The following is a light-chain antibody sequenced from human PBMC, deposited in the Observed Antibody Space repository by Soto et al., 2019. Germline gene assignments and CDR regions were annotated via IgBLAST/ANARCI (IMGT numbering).Light chain of an antibody. V-gene: IGLV2-11*01. CDR1: SSDVGGYNY. CDR2: DVS. J-gene: IGLJ2*01. CDR3: CSYAGSYTLV. Sequence: SALTKPRSVSGSPGQSVTISCTGTSSDVGGYNYVSWYQQHPGKAPKLMIYDVSKRPSGVPDRFSGSKSGNTASLTISGLQAEDEADYYCCSYAGSYTLVFGGGTKLTVL.